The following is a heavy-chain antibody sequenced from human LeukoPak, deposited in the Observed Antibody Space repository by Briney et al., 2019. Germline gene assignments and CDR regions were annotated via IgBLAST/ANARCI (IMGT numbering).Heavy chain of an antibody. Sequence: GGSLRLSCAASGFTFTPYWMYWVRQPPGKGLMWVSRINSDGSSTTYADFVKGRFTIFRDNAKSTLYLQMNSLRAEDTAVYYCVRGGVGITGLDSWGQGTLVTVSS. CDR2: INSDGSST. V-gene: IGHV3-74*01. J-gene: IGHJ4*02. CDR3: VRGGVGITGLDS. D-gene: IGHD3-22*01. CDR1: GFTFTPYW.